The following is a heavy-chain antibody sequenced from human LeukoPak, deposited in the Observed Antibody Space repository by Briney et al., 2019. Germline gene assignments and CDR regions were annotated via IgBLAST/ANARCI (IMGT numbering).Heavy chain of an antibody. CDR1: GYTFTSYY. CDR2: INPNSGGT. J-gene: IGHJ4*02. Sequence: EASVKVSCKASGYTFTSYYMHWVRQAPGQGLEWMGWINPNSGGTNYAQKFQGRVTMTRDTSISTAYMELSRLRSDDTAVYYCARPSASSGSAFGYWGQGTLVTVSS. V-gene: IGHV1-2*02. CDR3: ARPSASSGSAFGY. D-gene: IGHD3-22*01.